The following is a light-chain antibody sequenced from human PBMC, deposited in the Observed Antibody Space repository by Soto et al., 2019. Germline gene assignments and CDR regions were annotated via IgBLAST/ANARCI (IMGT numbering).Light chain of an antibody. CDR1: SSNIGINF. V-gene: IGLV1-47*01. CDR3: AAWEDSLSGWV. Sequence: QSVLTQPPSASGTPGQRVTISCSGTSSNIGINFVYWYQQLPGTAPKLLIYRNNQRPSGVPDRFSGFKSGTSASLAISGLRSEDEADYYCAAWEDSLSGWVFGGGTQLTVL. J-gene: IGLJ3*02. CDR2: RNN.